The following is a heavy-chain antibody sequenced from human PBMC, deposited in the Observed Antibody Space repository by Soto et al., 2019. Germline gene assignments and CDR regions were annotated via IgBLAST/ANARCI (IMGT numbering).Heavy chain of an antibody. Sequence: GGSLRLSCAASVFTFSRYGMHWVRQAPGKGLEWVAVIWYDGSNTYYADSVKGRFTISRDNSKNTLYLQMNSLRAEDTAVYYCARDGYGDYVYWYFDLWGRGTLVTVSA. V-gene: IGHV3-33*01. CDR2: IWYDGSNT. J-gene: IGHJ2*01. D-gene: IGHD4-17*01. CDR3: ARDGYGDYVYWYFDL. CDR1: VFTFSRYG.